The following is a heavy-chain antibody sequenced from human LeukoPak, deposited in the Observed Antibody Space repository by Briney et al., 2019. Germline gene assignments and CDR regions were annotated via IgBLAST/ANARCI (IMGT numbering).Heavy chain of an antibody. CDR3: AGSSSTSRDGLGN. CDR2: INHSGST. D-gene: IGHD2-2*01. J-gene: IGHJ4*02. V-gene: IGHV4-34*01. Sequence: SETLSLTCAVYGGSFSGYYWSWIRQPPGKGLEWIGEINHSGSTNYNPSLKSRVTISVDTSKNQFSLRLSSVTAADTAVYYCAGSSSTSRDGLGNWGQGTLVTVSS. CDR1: GGSFSGYY.